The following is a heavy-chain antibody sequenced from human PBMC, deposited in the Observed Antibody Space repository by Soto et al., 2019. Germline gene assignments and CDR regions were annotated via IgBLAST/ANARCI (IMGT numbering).Heavy chain of an antibody. D-gene: IGHD1-26*01. J-gene: IGHJ3*01. CDR1: GFTFSMYS. CDR3: AKQIFKWELYAFDL. V-gene: IGHV3-7*03. CDR2: IPQDGVDG. Sequence: GGALRLSCEVSGFTFSMYSMSWVRQSPGKGLEWVAKIPQDGVDGHYADSVKGRFTISRDNGKNSLYLQLSSLRVEDTAVYFCAKQIFKWELYAFDLWGQGTMVTVSS.